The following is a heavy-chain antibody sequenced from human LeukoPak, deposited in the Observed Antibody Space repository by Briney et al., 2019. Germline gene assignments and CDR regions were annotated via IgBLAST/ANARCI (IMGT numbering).Heavy chain of an antibody. J-gene: IGHJ4*02. CDR3: ATLSLPWNFNHYFDF. CDR2: IRSDGSNE. D-gene: IGHD1-7*01. V-gene: IGHV3-30*02. Sequence: GGSLRLSCAASGFTFNTHAMHWIRQAQGRGLEWVAFIRSDGSNEDYADSVEGRFTISRDNSKNTLYLQLNSLRFEDAGVYYCATLSLPWNFNHYFDFWGQGTLVTISS. CDR1: GFTFNTHA.